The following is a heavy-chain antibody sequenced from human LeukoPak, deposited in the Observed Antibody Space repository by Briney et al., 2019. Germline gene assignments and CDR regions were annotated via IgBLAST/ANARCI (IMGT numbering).Heavy chain of an antibody. CDR2: IWYDGSNK. CDR1: GFTFSSYG. CDR3: ARDGLDIVATITYYYYYMDV. J-gene: IGHJ6*03. Sequence: PGGSLRLSCAASGFTFSSYGMHWVRQAPGKGLEWVAVIWYDGSNKYYADSVKGRFTISRDNSKNTLYLQMNSLRAEDTAVYYCARDGLDIVATITYYYYYMDVWGRGTTVTVSS. D-gene: IGHD5-12*01. V-gene: IGHV3-33*01.